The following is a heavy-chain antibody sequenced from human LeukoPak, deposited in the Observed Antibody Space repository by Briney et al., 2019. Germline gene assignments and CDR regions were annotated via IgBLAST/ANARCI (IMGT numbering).Heavy chain of an antibody. V-gene: IGHV1-69*05. CDR1: GGTFSSYA. J-gene: IGHJ1*01. Sequence: SVKVSCNVSGGTFSSYAISWVRQAPGQGLEWMGRIIPIFGTANYAQKFQGRVTITTDESTSTAYMELSSLRSEDTAVYYCASVDSRKYFQHWGQGTLVTVSS. CDR3: ASVDSRKYFQH. CDR2: IIPIFGTA. D-gene: IGHD3-22*01.